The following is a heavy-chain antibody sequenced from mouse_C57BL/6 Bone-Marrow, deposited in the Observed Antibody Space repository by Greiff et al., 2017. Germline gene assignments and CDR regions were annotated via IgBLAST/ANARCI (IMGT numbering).Heavy chain of an antibody. CDR2: IDPSDSYT. CDR3: AREDDYEGFAY. V-gene: IGHV1-69*01. D-gene: IGHD2-4*01. Sequence: QVQLKQPGAELVMPGASVKLSCKASGYTFTSYWMHWVKQRPGQGLEWIGEIDPSDSYTNYNQKFKGKSTLTVDKSSSTAYMQLSSLTSEDSAFYYCAREDDYEGFAYWGQGTLVTVSA. CDR1: GYTFTSYW. J-gene: IGHJ3*01.